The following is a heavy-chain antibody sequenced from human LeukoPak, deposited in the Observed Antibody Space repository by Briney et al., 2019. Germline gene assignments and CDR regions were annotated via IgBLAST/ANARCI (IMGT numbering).Heavy chain of an antibody. V-gene: IGHV3-9*01. CDR1: GFTFDDYA. CDR3: AKSPGIAVAGYFDY. Sequence: GRSLRLSCAASGFTFDDYAMHWVRQAPGKGLEWVSGISWNSGSIGYADSVKGRFTISRDNAKNSLYLQMNSLRAEDTALYYCAKSPGIAVAGYFDYWGQGTLVTVSS. D-gene: IGHD6-19*01. CDR2: ISWNSGSI. J-gene: IGHJ4*02.